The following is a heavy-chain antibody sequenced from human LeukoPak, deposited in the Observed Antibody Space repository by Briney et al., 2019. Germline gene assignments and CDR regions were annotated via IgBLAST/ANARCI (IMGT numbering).Heavy chain of an antibody. D-gene: IGHD5-12*01. CDR3: ARANRYDLFFDY. J-gene: IGHJ4*02. CDR2: IYYSGST. V-gene: IGHV4-39*07. Sequence: QSSETLSLTCTVSGGSISSSSYYWGWIRQPPGKGLEWIGSIYYSGSTYYNPSLKSRVTISVDTSKNQISLKLSSVTAADTAVYFCARANRYDLFFDYWGQGTLVTVSS. CDR1: GGSISSSSYY.